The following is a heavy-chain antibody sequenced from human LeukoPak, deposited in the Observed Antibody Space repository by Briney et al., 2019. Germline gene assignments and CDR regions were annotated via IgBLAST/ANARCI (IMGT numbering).Heavy chain of an antibody. CDR2: IDPSDSYT. D-gene: IGHD2-15*01. V-gene: IGHV5-10-1*01. CDR3: ARRMGYCSGGSCLNWFDP. Sequence: EESLKISCKGSGYSVTSYWISWVRQMPGKGLEWMGRIDPSDSYTNYSPSFQGHVTISADKSISTAYLQWSSLKASDTAMYYCARRMGYCSGGSCLNWFDPWGQGTLVTVSS. J-gene: IGHJ5*02. CDR1: GYSVTSYW.